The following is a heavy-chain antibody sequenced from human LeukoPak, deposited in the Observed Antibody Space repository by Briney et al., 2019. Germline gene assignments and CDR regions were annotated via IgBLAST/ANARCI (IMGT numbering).Heavy chain of an antibody. V-gene: IGHV1-18*01. D-gene: IGHD3-3*01. CDR1: GYTFTNYG. J-gene: IGHJ4*02. CDR3: ARGGHYDFWSGPPDF. Sequence: GASVKVSCKASGYTFTNYGIGWVRRAPGQGLEWMGRISTYSGDTNYAQKVQGRVTMTTDTSTSTAYMELKSLRSDDTAVYYCARGGHYDFWSGPPDFWGQGTPVTVSS. CDR2: ISTYSGDT.